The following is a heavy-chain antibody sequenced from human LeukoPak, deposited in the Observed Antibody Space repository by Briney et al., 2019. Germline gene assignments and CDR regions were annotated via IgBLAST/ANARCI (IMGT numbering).Heavy chain of an antibody. CDR3: ARAFHYYDSSGYGGISPRYFDY. J-gene: IGHJ4*02. Sequence: SETLSLTCTVSGGSISSYYWSWIRQPPWKGLEWIGYIYYSGSTNYNPSLKSRVTISVDTSKNQFSLKLSSVTAADTAVYYCARAFHYYDSSGYGGISPRYFDYWGQGTLVTVSS. CDR2: IYYSGST. D-gene: IGHD3-22*01. V-gene: IGHV4-59*01. CDR1: GGSISSYY.